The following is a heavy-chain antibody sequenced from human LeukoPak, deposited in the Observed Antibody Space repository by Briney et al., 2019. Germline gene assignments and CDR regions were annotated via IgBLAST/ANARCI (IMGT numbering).Heavy chain of an antibody. J-gene: IGHJ4*02. D-gene: IGHD2-21*01. CDR2: FSSSSSTI. V-gene: IGHV3-48*01. CDR1: GFTFSSYS. Sequence: GGSLRLXCAASGFTFSSYSMNWVRHAPGKGLEWVLYFSSSSSTIFYADSVKGRFTISRDNTKNSLYLQINSQRAEDTAVYYCAREWGTYCGGDCHLDYWGQGTLVTVSS. CDR3: AREWGTYCGGDCHLDY.